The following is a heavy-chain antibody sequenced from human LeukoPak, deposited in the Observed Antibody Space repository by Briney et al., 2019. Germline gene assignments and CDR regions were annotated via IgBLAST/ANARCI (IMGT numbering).Heavy chain of an antibody. CDR2: IPYDGSSK. CDR1: GFTFSSYA. CDR3: ARGTGYYYYYDAMDV. V-gene: IGHV3-30-3*01. D-gene: IGHD2-8*02. Sequence: GTSLRLSCAASGFTFSSYAMHWVRQAPGKGLEWVAVIPYDGSSKSYADSVKDRFTISRDNSKNTLSLQMNRLRTEDTAVYFCARGTGYYYYYDAMDVRGQGSTVTVSS. J-gene: IGHJ6*02.